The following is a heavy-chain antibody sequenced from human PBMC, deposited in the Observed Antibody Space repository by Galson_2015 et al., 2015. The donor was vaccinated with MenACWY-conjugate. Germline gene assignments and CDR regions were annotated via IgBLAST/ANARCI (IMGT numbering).Heavy chain of an antibody. J-gene: IGHJ4*02. CDR2: IYPGDSDA. CDR3: AASIKDIVVVIGATTLDS. V-gene: IGHV5-51*01. D-gene: IGHD2-2*01. Sequence: QSGAEVKKPGESLKISCTGLGYSFSKYWIGWVRQMPGKGLEWMGIIYPGDSDARYSPAFQGQVTMSVDTSINTAYLQWSSLKASDTAMYYCAASIKDIVVVIGATTLDSWGQGTLVTVSS. CDR1: GYSFSKYW.